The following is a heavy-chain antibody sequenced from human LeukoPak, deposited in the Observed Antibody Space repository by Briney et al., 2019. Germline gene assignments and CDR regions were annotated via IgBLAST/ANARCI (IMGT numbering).Heavy chain of an antibody. CDR3: ASSRPYCTNGVCFYFDY. CDR1: GFTFSSYE. CDR2: ISSSGSTI. D-gene: IGHD2-8*01. J-gene: IGHJ4*02. Sequence: GGSLRPSCAASGFTFSSYEMNWVRQAPGKGLEWVSYISSSGSTIYYADSVKGRFTISRDNAKNSLYLQMNSLRAEDTAVYYCASSRPYCTNGVCFYFDYWGQGTLVTVSS. V-gene: IGHV3-48*03.